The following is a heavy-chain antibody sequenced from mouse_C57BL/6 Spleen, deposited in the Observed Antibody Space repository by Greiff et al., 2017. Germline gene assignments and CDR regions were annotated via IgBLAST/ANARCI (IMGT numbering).Heavy chain of an antibody. J-gene: IGHJ1*03. D-gene: IGHD1-1*02. Sequence: EVKLMESGGGLVKPGGSLKLSCAASGFTFSSYAMSWVRQTPEKRLEWVATISDGGSYTYYPDNVKGRFTISRDNAKNNLYLQMSHLKSEDTAMYYCARVGGGNYWYFDVWGTGTTVTVSS. V-gene: IGHV5-4*03. CDR3: ARVGGGNYWYFDV. CDR1: GFTFSSYA. CDR2: ISDGGSYT.